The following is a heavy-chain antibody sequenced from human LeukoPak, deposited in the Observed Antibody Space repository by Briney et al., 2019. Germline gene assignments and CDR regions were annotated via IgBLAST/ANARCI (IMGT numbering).Heavy chain of an antibody. CDR3: AKGYCSSSTCYTPLDY. D-gene: IGHD2-2*02. CDR1: GFTFSSYA. CDR2: ISGSGDTT. J-gene: IGHJ4*02. Sequence: GGSLRLSCAASGFTFSSYAMHWVRQAPGKGLEWVSVISGSGDTTYYADSVKGRFTISRDNSKSTLYLQMNSLRAEDTAVYYCAKGYCSSSTCYTPLDYWGQGTLVTVSS. V-gene: IGHV3-23*01.